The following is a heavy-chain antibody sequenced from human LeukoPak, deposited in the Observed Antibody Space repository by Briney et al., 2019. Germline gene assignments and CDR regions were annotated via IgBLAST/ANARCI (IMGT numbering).Heavy chain of an antibody. D-gene: IGHD3-10*01. J-gene: IGHJ6*03. V-gene: IGHV4-4*09. Sequence: SETLSLTCTASGGSISSYYWSWIRQPPGKGLEWIGYIYTSGSTNYNPSLKSRVTISVDTSKNQFSLKLSSVTAADTVVYYCARRGYYYYMDVWGKGTTVTVSS. CDR2: IYTSGST. CDR3: ARRGYYYYMDV. CDR1: GGSISSYY.